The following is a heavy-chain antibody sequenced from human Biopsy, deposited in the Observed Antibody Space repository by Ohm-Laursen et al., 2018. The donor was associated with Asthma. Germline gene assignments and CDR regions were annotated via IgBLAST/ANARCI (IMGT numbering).Heavy chain of an antibody. J-gene: IGHJ3*02. CDR1: VYTFINYV. Sequence: SVKVSCKASVYTFINYVIPSVRQAPGQRLEWMGWINAANGNTKYSQKFQGRVTISRNTSASTAYMHLSSLRSEDTAVYYCARTYYDFLTGQVNDGFAIWGQGTMVTVSS. CDR3: ARTYYDFLTGQVNDGFAI. V-gene: IGHV1-3*01. CDR2: INAANGNT. D-gene: IGHD3-9*01.